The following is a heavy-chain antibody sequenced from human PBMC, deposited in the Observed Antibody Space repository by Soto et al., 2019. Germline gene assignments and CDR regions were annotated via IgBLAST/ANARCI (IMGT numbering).Heavy chain of an antibody. D-gene: IGHD1-1*01. CDR2: IWPDDSDR. J-gene: IGHJ4*02. Sequence: GSPKPSRTTPGFTFFSRYVRWVRQAPGKGLEWVATIWPDDSDRYYVDSVKGRFTVSRDNAKTSLYLQMNSLRVDDTAMYYCASLLGSVTTFDYWGQGA. V-gene: IGHV3-7*01. CDR1: GFTFFSRY. CDR3: ASLLGSVTTFDY.